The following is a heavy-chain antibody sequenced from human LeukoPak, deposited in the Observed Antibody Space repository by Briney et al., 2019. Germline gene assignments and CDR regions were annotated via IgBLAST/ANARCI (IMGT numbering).Heavy chain of an antibody. V-gene: IGHV3-74*01. CDR3: AREIAAGGLDY. J-gene: IGHJ4*02. CDR1: GFTFSSYW. D-gene: IGHD6-13*01. Sequence: GGSLRLSCAASGFTFSSYWMHWVRQAPGKGLVWVSRINSDGSSTSYADSVKGRFTVSRDNAKNTLYLQMSSLRAEDTAVYYCAREIAAGGLDYWGQGTLVTVSS. CDR2: INSDGSST.